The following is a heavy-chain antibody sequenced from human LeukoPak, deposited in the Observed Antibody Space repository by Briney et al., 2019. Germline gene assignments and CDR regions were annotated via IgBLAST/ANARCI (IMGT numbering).Heavy chain of an antibody. CDR2: VSWDGTVT. J-gene: IGHJ4*02. CDR1: GFTFDDYN. V-gene: IGHV3-43*01. Sequence: GGSLRLSCAASGFTFDDYNMHWVRQVPGRGLEWVSLVSWDGTVTYYRDSVEGRFTISRDNSKNFLYLQMNSLKSEDAGFYFCAKGGVTIITKKDYLEYWGPGTLVTVSS. CDR3: AKGGVTIITKKDYLEY. D-gene: IGHD3-10*01.